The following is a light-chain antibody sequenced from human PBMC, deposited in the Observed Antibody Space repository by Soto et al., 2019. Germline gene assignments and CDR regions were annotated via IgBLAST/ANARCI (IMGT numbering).Light chain of an antibody. CDR1: SSNIGVNT. CDR2: SDN. V-gene: IGLV1-44*01. CDR3: AAWDDSLNGLV. J-gene: IGLJ2*01. Sequence: QPVLTQPPSASGTPGQRVTISCSGGSSNIGVNTVNWYQQLPGTAPKLLIYSDNQRPSGVPDRFSGSKSGTSASLAISGLQSEDEADYSCAAWDDSLNGLVFGGGTQLTVL.